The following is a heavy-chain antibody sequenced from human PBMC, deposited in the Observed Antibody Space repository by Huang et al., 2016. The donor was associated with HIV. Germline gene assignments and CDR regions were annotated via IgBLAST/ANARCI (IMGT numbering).Heavy chain of an antibody. V-gene: IGHV3-30-3*01. D-gene: IGHD5-18*01. CDR1: GFPFNNHA. CDR3: ARAKDTWDAYDI. CDR2: ISNDGSNN. J-gene: IGHJ3*02. Sequence: GGGVVQPGRSLRLSCAASGFPFNNHAMHWVRQAPGKGLDWVAVISNDGSNNYYADSVKGRFTISRDRSKSTLFLHMTSLRTEDTAVYYCARAKDTWDAYDIWGQGTMVIVSS.